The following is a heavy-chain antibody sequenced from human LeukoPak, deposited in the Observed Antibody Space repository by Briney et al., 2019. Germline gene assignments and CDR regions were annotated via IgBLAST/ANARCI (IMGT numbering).Heavy chain of an antibody. J-gene: IGHJ3*02. D-gene: IGHD3-22*01. Sequence: SETLSLTCSVSGGSMSSSDYYWDWIRQPPGKGLEWIGSIYYSGRTYYNPSLKSRVTISVDTSKKQFSLRLSSVTPEDTAVYYCARDRGLRLDYYDSSGLEDAFDIWGQGTMVTVSS. CDR1: GGSMSSSDYY. CDR2: IYYSGRT. V-gene: IGHV4-39*02. CDR3: ARDRGLRLDYYDSSGLEDAFDI.